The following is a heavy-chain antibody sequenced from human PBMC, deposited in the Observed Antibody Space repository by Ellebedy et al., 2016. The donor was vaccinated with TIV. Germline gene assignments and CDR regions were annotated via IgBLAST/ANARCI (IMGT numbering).Heavy chain of an antibody. J-gene: IGHJ4*02. CDR3: ARGGYDFWNPRY. D-gene: IGHD3-3*01. V-gene: IGHV3-72*01. Sequence: PGGSLRLSCAVSGFTFSDHYMDWVRLAPGKGPEWVGRSRNKAKSYTTDYAASVKGRFTISRDDSKNSLYLQMNSLKTEDTAVYYCARGGYDFWNPRYWGQGTLVTVSS. CDR2: SRNKAKSYTT. CDR1: GFTFSDHY.